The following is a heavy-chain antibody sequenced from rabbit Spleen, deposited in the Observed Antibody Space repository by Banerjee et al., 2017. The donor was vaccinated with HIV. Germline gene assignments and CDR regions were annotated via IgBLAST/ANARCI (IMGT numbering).Heavy chain of an antibody. V-gene: IGHV1S40*01. J-gene: IGHJ4*01. Sequence: QSLEESGGDLVKPGASLTLTCTASGFSFSSSYYMCWVRQAPGKGLEWIACIYTSSGSTWYASWVNGRFTISKTSSTTVTLQMTSLTAADTATYFCARTAGSSTYYSYFNLWGQGTLVTVS. CDR1: GFSFSSSYY. CDR2: IYTSSGST. D-gene: IGHD7-1*01. CDR3: ARTAGSSTYYSYFNL.